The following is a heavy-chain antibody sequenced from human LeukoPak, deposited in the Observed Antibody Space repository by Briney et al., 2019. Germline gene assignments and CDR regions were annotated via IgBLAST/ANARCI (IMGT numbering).Heavy chain of an antibody. J-gene: IGHJ3*02. CDR3: ARGLWELFRDAFDI. D-gene: IGHD1-26*01. CDR1: GGSISSSSYY. Sequence: PSETLSLTCTVSGGSISSSSYYWSWIRQPPGKGLEWIGEINHSGSTNYNPSLKSRVTISVDTSKNQFSLKLSSVTAADTAVYYCARGLWELFRDAFDIWGQGTMVTVSS. V-gene: IGHV4-39*07. CDR2: INHSGST.